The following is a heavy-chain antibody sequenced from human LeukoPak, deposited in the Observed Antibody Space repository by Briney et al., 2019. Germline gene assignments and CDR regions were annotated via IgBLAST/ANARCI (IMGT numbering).Heavy chain of an antibody. V-gene: IGHV1-2*04. J-gene: IGHJ6*02. CDR1: GYTLTGYY. D-gene: IGHD6-13*01. CDR2: INPNSGGT. CDR3: ARGYSSSWYPLYGMDV. Sequence: GASVKVSCKASGYTLTGYYMHWVRQAPGQGLEWMGWINPNSGGTNYAQKFQGWVTMTRDTSISTAYMELSRLRSDDTAVYYCARGYSSSWYPLYGMDVWGQGTTVTVSS.